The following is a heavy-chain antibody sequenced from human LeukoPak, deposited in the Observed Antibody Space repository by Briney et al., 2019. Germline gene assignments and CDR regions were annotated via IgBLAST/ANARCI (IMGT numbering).Heavy chain of an antibody. J-gene: IGHJ4*02. CDR2: MNPKSGNT. V-gene: IGHV1-8*02. CDR3: ARVTGSIDY. CDR1: GGTFSSYA. Sequence: ASVKVSCKASGGTFSSYAISWVRQAPGQGLEWMGWMNPKSGNTGYAQKFQGRVTMTRNTAVSTAYMELSSLRSEDTAVYYCARVTGSIDYWGQGTLVTVAS. D-gene: IGHD2-21*02.